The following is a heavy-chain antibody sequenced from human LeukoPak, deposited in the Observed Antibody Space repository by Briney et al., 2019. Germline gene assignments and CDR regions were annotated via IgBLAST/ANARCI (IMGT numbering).Heavy chain of an antibody. CDR2: IIPIFGTA. J-gene: IGHJ1*01. CDR3: ARGPAAHHPEYFQH. D-gene: IGHD2-2*01. CDR1: GGTFSSYA. V-gene: IGHV1-69*13. Sequence: ASVKVSCKASGGTFSSYAISWVRQAPGQGLEWMGGIIPIFGTANYAQKFQGRVTITADESTSTAYMELSSLRSEDTAVYYCARGPAAHHPEYFQHWGQGTLVTVSS.